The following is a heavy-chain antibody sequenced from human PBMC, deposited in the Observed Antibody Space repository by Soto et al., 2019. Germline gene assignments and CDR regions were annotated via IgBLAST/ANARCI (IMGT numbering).Heavy chain of an antibody. V-gene: IGHV3-9*01. Sequence: PGGSLRLSCAASGFTFDDYAMHWVRQAPGKGLEWVSGISWNSGSIGYADSVKGRFTISRDNAKNSLYLQMNSLRAEDTALYYCALAAAGIGLNYWGQGTLVTVSS. CDR3: ALAAAGIGLNY. CDR2: ISWNSGSI. J-gene: IGHJ4*02. D-gene: IGHD6-13*01. CDR1: GFTFDDYA.